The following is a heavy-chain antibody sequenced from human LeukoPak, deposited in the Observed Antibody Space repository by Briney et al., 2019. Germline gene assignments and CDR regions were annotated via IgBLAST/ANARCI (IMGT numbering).Heavy chain of an antibody. CDR3: ARDRVAVAGTGEAAY. D-gene: IGHD6-19*01. Sequence: GGSLRLSCAASGFTFSSYDMHWVRQVPGKGLEWVAVISYDGSNKYYVDSVKGRFTISRDNSKNTLYLQMTSLRAEDTPVYYCARDRVAVAGTGEAAYWGQGTLVTVCS. CDR2: ISYDGSNK. V-gene: IGHV3-30-3*01. J-gene: IGHJ4*02. CDR1: GFTFSSYD.